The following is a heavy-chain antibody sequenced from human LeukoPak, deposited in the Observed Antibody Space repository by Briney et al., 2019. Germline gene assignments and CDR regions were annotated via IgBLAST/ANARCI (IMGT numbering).Heavy chain of an antibody. V-gene: IGHV4-30-4*01. CDR1: GGSISSGDYY. CDR2: IYYSGST. CDR3: AREGFGELSGWFDP. J-gene: IGHJ5*02. Sequence: SQTLSLTCTVSGGSISSGDYYWSWIRQPPGKGLEWIGYIYYSGSTYYNPSLKSRVTISVDTSKNQFSLKLSSVTAADTAVYYCAREGFGELSGWFDPWGQGTLVTVSP. D-gene: IGHD3-10*01.